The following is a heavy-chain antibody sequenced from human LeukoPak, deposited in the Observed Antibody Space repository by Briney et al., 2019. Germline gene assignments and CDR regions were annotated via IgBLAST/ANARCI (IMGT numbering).Heavy chain of an antibody. CDR3: ARATVTTSEDY. J-gene: IGHJ4*02. Sequence: ASVKVSCKASGYTFINYGISWVRQAPGQGLEWMGWIGAYNGNTNYAQKVQGRVTVTTDTSTSTAYMELRSLRSDDTAVYYCARATVTTSEDYWGQGTLVTVSS. CDR1: GYTFINYG. V-gene: IGHV1-18*01. D-gene: IGHD4-17*01. CDR2: IGAYNGNT.